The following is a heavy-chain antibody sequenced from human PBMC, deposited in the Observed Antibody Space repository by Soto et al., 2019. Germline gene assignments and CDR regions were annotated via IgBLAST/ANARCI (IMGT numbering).Heavy chain of an antibody. CDR3: ARRGASIAALHYYCYYYGMDV. CDR2: MNPNSGNT. Sequence: ASVKVSCKASGYTFTSHDINWVRQATGQGLEWMGWMNPNSGNTGYAQKFQGRVTMTRNTSISTAYMELSSLRSEDTAVYYCARRGASIAALHYYCYYYGMDVWGQGTTVTVSS. J-gene: IGHJ6*02. D-gene: IGHD6-6*01. V-gene: IGHV1-8*01. CDR1: GYTFTSHD.